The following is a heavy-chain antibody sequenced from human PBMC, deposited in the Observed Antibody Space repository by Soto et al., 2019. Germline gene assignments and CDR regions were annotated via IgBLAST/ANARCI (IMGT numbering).Heavy chain of an antibody. J-gene: IGHJ4*02. V-gene: IGHV3-33*01. D-gene: IGHD3-22*01. Sequence: HPRGPLRLSCAASVFTCSSYGMHWVRQAPGKGLEWVAVIWYDGSNKYYADSVKGRFTISRDNSKNTLYLQMNSLRAEDTAVYYCARDRLGYYYDSSGPDYWGQGTLVTVSS. CDR1: VFTCSSYG. CDR2: IWYDGSNK. CDR3: ARDRLGYYYDSSGPDY.